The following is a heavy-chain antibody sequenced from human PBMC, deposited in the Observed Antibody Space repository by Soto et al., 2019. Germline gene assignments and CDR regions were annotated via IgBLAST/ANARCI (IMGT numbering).Heavy chain of an antibody. CDR1: GGSISSSSYY. V-gene: IGHV4-39*01. J-gene: IGHJ4*02. D-gene: IGHD3-22*01. Sequence: SETLSLTCTVSGGSISSSSYYWGWIRQPPWKGLEWIGSIYYSGSTYYNPSLKSRVTISVDTSKNQFSLKLSSVTAADTAVYYCASGRNYYDSSGYYSANFDYWGQGXLVTVYS. CDR3: ASGRNYYDSSGYYSANFDY. CDR2: IYYSGST.